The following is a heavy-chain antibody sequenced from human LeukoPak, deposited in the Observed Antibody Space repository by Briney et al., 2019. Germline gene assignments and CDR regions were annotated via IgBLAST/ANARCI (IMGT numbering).Heavy chain of an antibody. V-gene: IGHV3-23*01. J-gene: IGHJ4*02. D-gene: IGHD3-10*01. Sequence: GGSLRLSCAASGLTFSSYAMSWVRQAPGKGLEWVSAIIGSGGSTYYADSVKGRFAISRDNSKNTLYLQMNRLRAEDTAVYYCAKDRDLFLWFGEYWGQGTLVTVSS. CDR1: GLTFSSYA. CDR3: AKDRDLFLWFGEY. CDR2: IIGSGGST.